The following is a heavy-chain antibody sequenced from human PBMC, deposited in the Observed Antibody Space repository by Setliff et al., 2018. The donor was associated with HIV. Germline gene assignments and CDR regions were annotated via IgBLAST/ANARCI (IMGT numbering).Heavy chain of an antibody. Sequence: SGDSIRRNNWWSWVRQPPGKGLEWIGEIAHSGNTRYNPSLKSRVTISVDKSKNQFSLNMESVTAADTAVYYCARIRHAMDVWGQGTMVTVSS. CDR2: IAHSGNT. V-gene: IGHV4-4*02. CDR3: ARIRHAMDV. CDR1: GDSIRRNNW. D-gene: IGHD6-6*01. J-gene: IGHJ6*02.